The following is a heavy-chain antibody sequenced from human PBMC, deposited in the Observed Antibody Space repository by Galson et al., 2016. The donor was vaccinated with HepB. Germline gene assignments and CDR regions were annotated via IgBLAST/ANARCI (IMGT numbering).Heavy chain of an antibody. CDR1: GFTFSNCA. J-gene: IGHJ3*02. CDR2: ISGSTGRT. CDR3: AKESPKNAGGAFDI. Sequence: SLRLSCAASGFTFSNCAMRWVRQAPGKGLEWVSAISGSTGRTYYADSVKGHFTISRDNYKNTLYLQMNSLRAGDTALYYCAKESPKNAGGAFDIWGQGTMVTVSS. D-gene: IGHD1-1*01. V-gene: IGHV3-23*01.